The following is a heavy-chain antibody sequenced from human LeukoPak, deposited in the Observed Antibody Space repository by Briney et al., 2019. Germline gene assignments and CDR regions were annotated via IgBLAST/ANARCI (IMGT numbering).Heavy chain of an antibody. CDR3: TRDGAPGWVAVEGMDV. CDR1: GFTFGDYA. J-gene: IGHJ6*02. Sequence: GGSLRLSCTASGFTFGDYAMSWFRQAPGKGLEWVGFIRSKAHGGTTEYAASVKGRFTISRDDSKSIAYLQMNSLKTEDTAVYYCTRDGAPGWVAVEGMDVWGQGTTVTVSS. CDR2: IRSKAHGGTT. D-gene: IGHD6-19*01. V-gene: IGHV3-49*03.